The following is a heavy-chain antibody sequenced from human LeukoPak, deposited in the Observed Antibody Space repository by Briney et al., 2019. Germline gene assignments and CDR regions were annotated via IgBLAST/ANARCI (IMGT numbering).Heavy chain of an antibody. D-gene: IGHD6-13*01. Sequence: PSETLSLTCTVSGTSISSFYWSWIRQPPGEGLEWIGYIYDTGSTSYNPSLKSRVTISVDTSKNQFSLNLNSVTATDTAVFYCARHAREHYGTSWYDYWGQGALVTVSS. V-gene: IGHV4-59*08. CDR3: ARHAREHYGTSWYDY. J-gene: IGHJ4*02. CDR1: GTSISSFY. CDR2: IYDTGST.